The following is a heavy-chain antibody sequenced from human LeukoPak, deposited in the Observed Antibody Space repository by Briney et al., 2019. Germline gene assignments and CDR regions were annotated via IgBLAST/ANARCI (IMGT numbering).Heavy chain of an antibody. CDR3: ARASSGRYFAFIDY. J-gene: IGHJ4*02. CDR1: GFTFSSYA. Sequence: PGGSLRLSCAASGFTFSSYAMHWVRQAPGKGLEWVAVISYDGSNKYYADSVKGRFTISRDNSKNTLYLQMNSLRVEDTAVYYCARASSGRYFAFIDYWGQGILVTVSS. CDR2: ISYDGSNK. D-gene: IGHD1-26*01. V-gene: IGHV3-30*04.